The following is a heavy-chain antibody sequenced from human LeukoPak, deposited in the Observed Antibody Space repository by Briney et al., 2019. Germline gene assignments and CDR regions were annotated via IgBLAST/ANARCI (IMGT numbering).Heavy chain of an antibody. Sequence: PGESLRLSCVASGFTFSSYSTNWVRQAPGKGLEWVSSISNSGASTDYADSVKGRSTISRDNAKNSLYLQMTSLRAEDTAVYYCARESRRYGSGSYPPDYWGRGTLVTVSS. D-gene: IGHD3-10*01. CDR2: ISNSGAST. CDR3: ARESRRYGSGSYPPDY. CDR1: GFTFSSYS. J-gene: IGHJ4*02. V-gene: IGHV3-21*06.